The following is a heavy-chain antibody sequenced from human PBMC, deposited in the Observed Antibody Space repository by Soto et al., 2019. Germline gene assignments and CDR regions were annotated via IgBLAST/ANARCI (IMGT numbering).Heavy chain of an antibody. CDR1: GGSISSGGYS. CDR3: ARSIDP. Sequence: SETLSLTCAGSGGSISSGGYSWSWIRQHPGKGLEWIGYIYYSGSTYYNPSLKSRVTISVDTSKNQFSLKLSSVTDADTAVYYCARSIDPWGQGTLVTVSS. J-gene: IGHJ5*02. V-gene: IGHV4-31*11. CDR2: IYYSGST.